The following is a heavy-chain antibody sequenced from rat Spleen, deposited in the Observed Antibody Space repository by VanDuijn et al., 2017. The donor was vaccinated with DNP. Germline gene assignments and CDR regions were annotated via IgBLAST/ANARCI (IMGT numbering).Heavy chain of an antibody. CDR1: GFTFSDYY. CDR2: ISYFGDNT. D-gene: IGHD5-1*01. J-gene: IGHJ1*01. Sequence: EVRLVESGGGLVQPGRSLKLSCAASGFTFSDYYMAWVRQAPTKGLELVAYISYFGDNTYSGDSVKGRFTISRNNAESTLYLQMNSLRSEDTATYYCARGSGTYYWYFDFWGPGTMVTVSS. CDR3: ARGSGTYYWYFDF. V-gene: IGHV5-22*01.